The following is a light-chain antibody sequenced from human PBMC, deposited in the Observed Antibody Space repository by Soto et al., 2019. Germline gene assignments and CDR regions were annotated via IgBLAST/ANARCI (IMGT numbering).Light chain of an antibody. CDR3: QQSYNFPRT. Sequence: DIQMTQSPSTLSGSVGDRVTITCRASQTISSWLAWYQQKPGKAPKLLIYDASTLESGVPSRFSGSGSGRDFTLSIRSLHPEDFATYYCQQSYNFPRTFGQEPRLEIK. J-gene: IGKJ5*01. CDR2: DAS. V-gene: IGKV1-5*01. CDR1: QTISSW.